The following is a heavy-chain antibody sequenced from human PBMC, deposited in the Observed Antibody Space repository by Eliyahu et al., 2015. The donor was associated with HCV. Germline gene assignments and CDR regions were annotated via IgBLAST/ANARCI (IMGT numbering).Heavy chain of an antibody. Sequence: QVQVVQSGAEVKKPGASMKVSCKTSGYGFTDYYLHWVRQAPGQGLEWMGWINPHSGETIYEQKFQGRVTMTRDXSINTAYMELTRLTSDDTAVYYCAREPRRWPYYGLDVWGQGTTVTVSS. CDR3: AREPRRWPYYGLDV. V-gene: IGHV1-2*02. CDR2: INPHSGET. D-gene: IGHD5-24*01. CDR1: GYGFTDYY. J-gene: IGHJ6*02.